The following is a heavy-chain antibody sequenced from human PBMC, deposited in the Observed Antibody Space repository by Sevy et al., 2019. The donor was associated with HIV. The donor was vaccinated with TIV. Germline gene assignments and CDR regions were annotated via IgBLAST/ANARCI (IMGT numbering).Heavy chain of an antibody. J-gene: IGHJ4*02. CDR2: ISYDGSNK. Sequence: GGSLRLSCAASGFTFSSYGMHWVRQAPGKGLEWVAVISYDGSNKYYADSVKGRFTISRDNSKNTLYLQMNSLRAEDTAVYYCAKEGRDGHNFPFDYWGQGTLVTVSS. CDR1: GFTFSSYG. V-gene: IGHV3-30*18. D-gene: IGHD2-15*01. CDR3: AKEGRDGHNFPFDY.